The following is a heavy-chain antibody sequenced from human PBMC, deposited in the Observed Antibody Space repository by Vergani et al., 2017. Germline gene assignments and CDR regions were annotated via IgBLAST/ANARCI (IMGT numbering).Heavy chain of an antibody. J-gene: IGHJ4*02. Sequence: QVQQVQSGAEVKKPGASVKVSCKASGGTFSSYAISWVRQAPGQGLEWMGWISAYNGNTNYAQKLQGRVTMTTDTSTSTAYMELRSLRSDDTAVYYCARAYYDSSGYYSVDYWGQGTLVTVSS. CDR2: ISAYNGNT. V-gene: IGHV1-18*01. D-gene: IGHD3-22*01. CDR1: GGTFSSYA. CDR3: ARAYYDSSGYYSVDY.